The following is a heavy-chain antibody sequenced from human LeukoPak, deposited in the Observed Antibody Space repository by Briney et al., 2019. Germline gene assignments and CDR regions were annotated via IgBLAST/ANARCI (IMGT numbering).Heavy chain of an antibody. CDR3: AKVSFDGGVIPYFDS. D-gene: IGHD3-16*02. CDR2: MSSSGDST. CDR1: GFSFTKYA. V-gene: IGHV3-23*01. J-gene: IGHJ4*02. Sequence: GGSLRLSCAASGFSFTKYAMSWVRQAPGKGLEWVSGMSSSGDSTDYADSVKGRFTISRDNSKNTLYLQKDSLRVEDTAVFCAKVSFDGGVIPYFDSWGQGTVVTVSS.